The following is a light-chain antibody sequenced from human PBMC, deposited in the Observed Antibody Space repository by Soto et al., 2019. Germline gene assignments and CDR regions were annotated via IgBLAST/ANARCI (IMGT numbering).Light chain of an antibody. V-gene: IGKV1-13*02. CDR1: KGISSA. CDR3: QQLSRYPLT. CDR2: DAS. J-gene: IGKJ4*01. Sequence: AIQLTQSPSCLSASVGGRDTITCRTRKGISSALAWYQQKPGKAPKLLIYDASSLESGVPSRFSGSGSGTEFSLTIRALQPEDFATYYCQQLSRYPLTFGGGTKVDIK.